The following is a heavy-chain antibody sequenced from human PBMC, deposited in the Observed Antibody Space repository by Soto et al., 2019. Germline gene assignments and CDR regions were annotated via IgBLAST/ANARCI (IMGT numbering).Heavy chain of an antibody. Sequence: GESLKISCKASGYDFTNYWIAWVRQTPGRGLEWMGMIYPGDSDIRYNPSFRGRVTISADKSITSAFVQWGSLKASDSAIYYCARFRAPRRQLISMSFHLWGLGTLVTVSS. CDR3: ARFRAPRRQLISMSFHL. V-gene: IGHV5-51*01. CDR2: IYPGDSDI. CDR1: GYDFTNYW. J-gene: IGHJ4*03. D-gene: IGHD6-13*01.